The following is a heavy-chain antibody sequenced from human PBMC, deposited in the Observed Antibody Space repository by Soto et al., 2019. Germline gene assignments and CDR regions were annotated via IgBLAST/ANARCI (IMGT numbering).Heavy chain of an antibody. D-gene: IGHD5-12*01. Sequence: SETLSLTCTVSGGSISSSSYYWGWIRQPPGKGLEWIGSIYYSGSTYYNPSLKSRVTISVDTSKNQFSLKLSSVTAADTAVYYCARQGRRDGYTWAFDYWGQGTLVTVSS. V-gene: IGHV4-39*01. CDR1: GGSISSSSYY. CDR2: IYYSGST. CDR3: ARQGRRDGYTWAFDY. J-gene: IGHJ4*02.